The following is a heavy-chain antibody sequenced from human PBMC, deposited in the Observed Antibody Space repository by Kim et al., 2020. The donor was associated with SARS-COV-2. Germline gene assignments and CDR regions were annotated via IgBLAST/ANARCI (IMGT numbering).Heavy chain of an antibody. V-gene: IGHV3-23*01. CDR1: GFTFSSYA. CDR3: AKESCGGDCYQRWSDP. J-gene: IGHJ5*02. CDR2: ISGSGGST. D-gene: IGHD2-21*02. Sequence: GGSLRLSCAASGFTFSSYAMSWVRQAPGKGLEWVSAISGSGGSTYYADSVKGRLTISRDNSKNTLYLQMNSLRPEDTAVYYCAKESCGGDCYQRWSDPWGPGTLVTVSS.